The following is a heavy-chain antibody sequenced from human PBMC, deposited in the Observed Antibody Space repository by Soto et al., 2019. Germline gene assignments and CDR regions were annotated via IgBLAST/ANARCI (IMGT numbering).Heavy chain of an antibody. CDR2: ISHSGST. CDR3: ARQIVATISISPYYYYYMDV. Sequence: SETLSLTCAVYGGSFSGYYWSWIRQPPGKGLEWIGEISHSGSTNYNPSLKSRVTISVDTSKNQFSLKLSSVTAADTAVYYCARQIVATISISPYYYYYMDVWGKGTTVTVSS. CDR1: GGSFSGYY. J-gene: IGHJ6*03. D-gene: IGHD5-12*01. V-gene: IGHV4-34*01.